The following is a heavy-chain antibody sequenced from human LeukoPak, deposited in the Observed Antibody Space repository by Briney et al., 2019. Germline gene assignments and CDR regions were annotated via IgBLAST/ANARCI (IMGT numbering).Heavy chain of an antibody. D-gene: IGHD3-10*01. CDR2: FDPEDGET. J-gene: IGHJ5*02. Sequence: ASVKVSCKVSGYTLTELSMHWVRQAPGEGLEWMGGFDPEDGETIYAQKFQGRVTMTEDTSTDTAYMELSSLRSEDTAVYYCATAVRITMVRGVLNWFDPWGQGTLVTASS. V-gene: IGHV1-24*01. CDR3: ATAVRITMVRGVLNWFDP. CDR1: GYTLTELS.